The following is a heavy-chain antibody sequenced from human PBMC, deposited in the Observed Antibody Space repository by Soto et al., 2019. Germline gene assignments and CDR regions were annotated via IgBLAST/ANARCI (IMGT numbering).Heavy chain of an antibody. CDR2: IKEGGAEK. D-gene: IGHD3-10*01. Sequence: EEHLVESGGDLVQPGGSLRLSCAASGFLLSGHQMSWVRQAPGKGLEWVAKIKEGGAEKYYEDSVKGRFTISRDNAKNSLYLQMDSLRAEDTAVYYCARDWNGSGRCMDVWGQGTTVTVSS. J-gene: IGHJ6*02. CDR3: ARDWNGSGRCMDV. CDR1: GFLLSGHQ. V-gene: IGHV3-7*01.